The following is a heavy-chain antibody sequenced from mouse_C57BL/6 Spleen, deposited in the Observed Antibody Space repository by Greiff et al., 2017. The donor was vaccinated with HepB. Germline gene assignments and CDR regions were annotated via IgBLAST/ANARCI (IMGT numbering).Heavy chain of an antibody. CDR2: IDPSDSYT. CDR3: ARSYYGSSYPFAY. CDR1: GYTFTSYW. V-gene: IGHV1-69*01. D-gene: IGHD1-1*01. J-gene: IGHJ3*01. Sequence: VKLQQPGAELVMPGASVKLSCKASGYTFTSYWMHWVKQRPGQGLEWIGEIDPSDSYTNYNQKFKGKSTLTVDKSSSTAYMQLSSLTSEDSAVYYCARSYYGSSYPFAYWGQGTLVTVSA.